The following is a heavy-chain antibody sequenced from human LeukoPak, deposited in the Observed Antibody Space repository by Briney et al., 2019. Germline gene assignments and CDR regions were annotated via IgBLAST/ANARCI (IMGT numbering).Heavy chain of an antibody. CDR2: ISYDGSNK. CDR3: VRGGVREGVTYSFYGLDV. V-gene: IGHV3-30*03. D-gene: IGHD3-10*01. Sequence: PGRSLRLSCAASGFTFSSYGMHWVRQAPGKGLEWVAVISYDGSNKYYADSVKGRFTISRDNSKNTLFLQMNSLRAEDTALYYCVRGGVREGVTYSFYGLDVWGQGTTVTVSS. J-gene: IGHJ6*02. CDR1: GFTFSSYG.